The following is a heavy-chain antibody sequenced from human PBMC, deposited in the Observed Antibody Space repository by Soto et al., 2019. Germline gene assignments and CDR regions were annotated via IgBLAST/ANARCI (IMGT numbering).Heavy chain of an antibody. Sequence: SETLSLTCTVSGGSISSYYWSWIRQPPGKGLEWIGYIYYSGSTNYNPSLKSRVTISVDTSKNQFSLKLSSVTAADTAVYYRARGSIAARSAYAFYIWGQGTMVSVS. CDR2: IYYSGST. D-gene: IGHD6-6*01. V-gene: IGHV4-59*01. J-gene: IGHJ3*02. CDR1: GGSISSYY. CDR3: ARGSIAARSAYAFYI.